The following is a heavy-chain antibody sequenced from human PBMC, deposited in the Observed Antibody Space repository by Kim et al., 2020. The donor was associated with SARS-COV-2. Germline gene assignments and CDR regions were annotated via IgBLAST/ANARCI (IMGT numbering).Heavy chain of an antibody. CDR3: ARHVRYTGYYYMDV. D-gene: IGHD5-12*01. CDR2: AYVGDSDA. J-gene: IGHJ6*03. CDR1: GYNFNRYW. V-gene: IGHV5-51*01. Sequence: GESLKMSCTGSGYNFNRYWIGWVRQMPGKGLEWIGIAYVGDSDARYSPTFQGQVTISTDKSISTAYLQWSSLKASDTATYYCARHVRYTGYYYMDVWGNG.